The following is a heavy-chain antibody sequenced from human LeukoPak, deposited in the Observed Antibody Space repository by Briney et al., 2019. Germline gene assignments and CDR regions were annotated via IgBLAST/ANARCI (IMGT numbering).Heavy chain of an antibody. Sequence: GGSLRLSCVASGFTFSSYWMSWVRQAPGKGLEWVANIKQDGSENFYVDSVKGRFTISRDNAKNSLYLQMNSLRAEDTAVYYCARGYTVTTHWYFDLWGRGTLVTVSS. J-gene: IGHJ2*01. CDR3: ARGYTVTTHWYFDL. D-gene: IGHD4-11*01. CDR1: GFTFSSYW. V-gene: IGHV3-7*01. CDR2: IKQDGSEN.